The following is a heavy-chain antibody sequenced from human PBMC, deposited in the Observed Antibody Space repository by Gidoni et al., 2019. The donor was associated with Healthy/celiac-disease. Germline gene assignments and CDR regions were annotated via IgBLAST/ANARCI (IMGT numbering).Heavy chain of an antibody. CDR3: AREADIVATINY. V-gene: IGHV4-38-2*02. Sequence: QVQLQESVPVLVKPSETLSLTCTVSGYSISSGYYWGWIRQPPGKGLEWIGSIYHSGSTYYNPSLKSRVTISVDTSKNQFSLKLSSVTAADTAVYYCAREADIVATINYWGQGTLVTVSS. J-gene: IGHJ4*02. CDR1: GYSISSGYY. D-gene: IGHD5-12*01. CDR2: IYHSGST.